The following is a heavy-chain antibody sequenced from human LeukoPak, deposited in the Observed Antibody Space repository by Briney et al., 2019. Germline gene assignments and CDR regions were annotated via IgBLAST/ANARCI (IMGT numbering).Heavy chain of an antibody. Sequence: GASVKVSCKASGGTFSSYAISWVRQAPGQGLEWMGGIIPIFGTANYAQKFQGRVTITADESTSTAYMELSSLRSEDTAVYYCARETPGEFGEFEAGWGQGTLVTVSS. V-gene: IGHV1-69*13. J-gene: IGHJ4*02. CDR3: ARETPGEFGEFEAG. CDR1: GGTFSSYA. CDR2: IIPIFGTA. D-gene: IGHD3-10*01.